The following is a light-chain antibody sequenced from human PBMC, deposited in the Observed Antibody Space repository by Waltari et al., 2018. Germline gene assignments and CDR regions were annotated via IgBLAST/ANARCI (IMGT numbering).Light chain of an antibody. V-gene: IGLV2-14*01. CDR3: SSYTSSSTRV. Sequence: QSALTQPASVSGSPGQSITISCTGTSSDVGHYNYVSWYQQHPGKAPKLMIYEVSNRPAGVSNRCSGSKSGNTASLTISGLQAEDEADYYCSSYTSSSTRVFGGGTKLTVL. CDR1: SSDVGHYNY. CDR2: EVS. J-gene: IGLJ3*02.